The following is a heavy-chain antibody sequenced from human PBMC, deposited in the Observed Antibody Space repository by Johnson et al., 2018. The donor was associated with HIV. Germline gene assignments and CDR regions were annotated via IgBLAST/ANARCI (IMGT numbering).Heavy chain of an antibody. CDR1: GFKLYEYD. CDR3: ARVAPAHDAFDI. J-gene: IGHJ3*02. V-gene: IGHV3-20*04. Sequence: VQLVESGGDVVRPGGSLRISCVASGFKLYEYDVSWVRQVPGKGLEWVSGITWSGGGTTYADSVKGRFTVSSDNAKNSLYLQMNSLRAEDTAVYYCARVAPAHDAFDIWGQGTMVTVSS. CDR2: ITWSGGGT. D-gene: IGHD2-2*01.